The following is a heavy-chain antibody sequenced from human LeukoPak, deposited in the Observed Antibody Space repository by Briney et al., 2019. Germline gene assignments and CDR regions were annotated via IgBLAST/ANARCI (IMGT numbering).Heavy chain of an antibody. V-gene: IGHV3-21*01. D-gene: IGHD3-22*01. CDR3: AKDQGYYYDSSGIFDY. J-gene: IGHJ4*02. Sequence: PGGSLRLSCAASGFTFSTYNMNWVRQAPGKGLEWVSSISSDSSYIYYADSVKGRFTFSRDNAKNSLYLQMNSLRAEDTAVYYCAKDQGYYYDSSGIFDYWGQGTLVTVSS. CDR1: GFTFSTYN. CDR2: ISSDSSYI.